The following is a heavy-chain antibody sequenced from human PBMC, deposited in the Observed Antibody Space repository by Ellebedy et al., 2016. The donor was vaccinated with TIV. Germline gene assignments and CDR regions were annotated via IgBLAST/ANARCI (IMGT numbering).Heavy chain of an antibody. CDR2: ISGSGSLT. Sequence: GESLKISCAASGFTFSSYAMTWVRQGRGKGLEWVSGISGSGSLTFYADSVKGRFTISRDNSKNTLSLQMNSLTAEDTAVYYCAKEEASAIQLWYYFDYWGQGTLVTVSS. J-gene: IGHJ4*02. D-gene: IGHD5-18*01. V-gene: IGHV3-23*01. CDR1: GFTFSSYA. CDR3: AKEEASAIQLWYYFDY.